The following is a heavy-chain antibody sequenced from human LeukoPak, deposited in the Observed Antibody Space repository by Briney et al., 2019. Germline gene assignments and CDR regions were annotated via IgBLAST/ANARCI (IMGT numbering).Heavy chain of an antibody. V-gene: IGHV3-30*04. CDR1: GFTFSTYA. CDR3: ARDQLERRIEESVWFDP. D-gene: IGHD1-1*01. Sequence: PGRSLRLSCAASGFTFSTYAMHWVRQAPGKGLEWVAVIPYDGSNKYYADSVKGRFTISRENSKNRLYLQMNSLRAEDTAVYYCARDQLERRIEESVWFDPWGQGTLVTVSS. J-gene: IGHJ5*02. CDR2: IPYDGSNK.